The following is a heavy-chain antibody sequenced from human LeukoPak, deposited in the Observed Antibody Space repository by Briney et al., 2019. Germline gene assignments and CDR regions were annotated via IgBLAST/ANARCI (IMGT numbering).Heavy chain of an antibody. Sequence: GGSLRLSCAVSGFTFSSNYMTWVRQAPGKGLEWVSVIFSDGTTYYVDSVKGRFTISRDNSKNTLYLQMNSLRAEDTAVYYCAKGRNVLRYPYGMDVWGQGTTVTVSS. CDR1: GFTFSSNY. CDR3: AKGRNVLRYPYGMDV. D-gene: IGHD3-9*01. J-gene: IGHJ6*02. V-gene: IGHV3-53*01. CDR2: IFSDGTT.